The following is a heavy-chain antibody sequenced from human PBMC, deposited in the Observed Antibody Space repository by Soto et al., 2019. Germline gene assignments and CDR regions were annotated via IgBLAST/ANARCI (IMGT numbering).Heavy chain of an antibody. J-gene: IGHJ6*02. CDR3: ARRLVAGTDYYYYGMDV. V-gene: IGHV3-30-3*01. Sequence: QVQLVESGGGVVQPGRSLRLSCAASGFTFSSYAMHWVRQAPGKGLEWVAVISYDGSNKYYADSVKGRFTISRDNSKNTLYLQMNSLRAEDMAVYYCARRLVAGTDYYYYGMDVWGQGTTVTVSS. CDR2: ISYDGSNK. D-gene: IGHD6-19*01. CDR1: GFTFSSYA.